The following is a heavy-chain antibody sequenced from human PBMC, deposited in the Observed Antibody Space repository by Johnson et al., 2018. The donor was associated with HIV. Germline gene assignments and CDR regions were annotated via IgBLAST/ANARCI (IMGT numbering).Heavy chain of an antibody. J-gene: IGHJ3*02. V-gene: IGHV3-66*04. Sequence: VQLVESGGGVVQPGGSLRLSCAASGFTVSSNYMSWVRQAPGKGLEWVSVIYSSGSTYYADSVKGRFTISRDNSKNTLYLQMNSLRAEDTAVYYCARLFYGDDAFDIWGQGTMVTVSS. D-gene: IGHD4-17*01. CDR2: IYSSGST. CDR1: GFTVSSNY. CDR3: ARLFYGDDAFDI.